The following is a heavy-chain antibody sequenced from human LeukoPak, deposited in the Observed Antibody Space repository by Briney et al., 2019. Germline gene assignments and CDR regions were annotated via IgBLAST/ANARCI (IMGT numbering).Heavy chain of an antibody. V-gene: IGHV1-18*01. J-gene: IGHJ6*03. CDR2: ISAYNGNT. Sequence: ASVKVSCKASGYTFTSYGISWVRQAPGQGLEWMGWISAYNGNTNYAQKLQGRVTMTTDTSTSTAYMELRSLRSDDTAVYYCASNSPVGYYYDSSNYYYYMDVWGKGTTVTVSS. CDR3: ASNSPVGYYYDSSNYYYYMDV. D-gene: IGHD3-22*01. CDR1: GYTFTSYG.